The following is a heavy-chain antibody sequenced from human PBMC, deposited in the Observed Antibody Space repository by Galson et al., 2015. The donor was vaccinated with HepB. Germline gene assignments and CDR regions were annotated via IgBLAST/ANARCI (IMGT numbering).Heavy chain of an antibody. V-gene: IGHV3-53*01. CDR3: ARDETGDAFDI. CDR1: GFTISSNY. CDR2: IYSGGST. D-gene: IGHD7-27*01. Sequence: SLRLSCAASGFTISSNYMSWVRQAPGKGLEWVSVIYSGGSTYYADSVKGRFTISRDNSKNTLYLQMNSLGAEDTAVYYCARDETGDAFDIWGQGTMVTVSS. J-gene: IGHJ3*02.